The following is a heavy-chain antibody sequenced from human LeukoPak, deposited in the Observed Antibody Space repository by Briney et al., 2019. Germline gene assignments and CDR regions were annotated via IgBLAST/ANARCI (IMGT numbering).Heavy chain of an antibody. V-gene: IGHV3-23*01. CDR1: GFTFSSYA. Sequence: GGSLRLSCAASGFTFSSYAMSWVRQAPGKGLEWVSGISGSGGTTNYADSVRGRFTISRDNSKNTLSLQMNSLRAEDTAVYYCTKDVDVTMILLFDNWGQGTLVTVSS. J-gene: IGHJ4*02. CDR3: TKDVDVTMILLFDN. CDR2: ISGSGGTT. D-gene: IGHD3-16*01.